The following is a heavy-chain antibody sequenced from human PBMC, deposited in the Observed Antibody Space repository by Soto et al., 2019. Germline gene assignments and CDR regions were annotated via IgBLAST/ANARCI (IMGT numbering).Heavy chain of an antibody. Sequence: QVLLQESGPGLVKSSETLSLTCTVSGGSVSPYYWSWIRQPPGKGLEWIGYIYSFGSTNYNASLESRVSMSVDTSKNQVSLKVTSVTVADTAVYYCARHKSTVNILDYWGQGTLVTVSS. CDR3: ARHKSTVNILDY. V-gene: IGHV4-59*08. J-gene: IGHJ4*02. D-gene: IGHD4-17*01. CDR1: GGSVSPYY. CDR2: IYSFGST.